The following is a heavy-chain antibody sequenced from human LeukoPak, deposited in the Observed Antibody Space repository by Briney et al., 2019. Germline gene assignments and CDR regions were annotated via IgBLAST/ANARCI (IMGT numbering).Heavy chain of an antibody. Sequence: SETLSLTCAIYGGSFSGYYWSWIRQPPGKGLEWIGEINHSGSTNYNPSLKSRVTISVDTSRNQFSLKLSSVTAADTAVYYCARVRRITMVRGPFGPWGQGTLVTVSS. CDR2: INHSGST. CDR3: ARVRRITMVRGPFGP. V-gene: IGHV4-34*01. CDR1: GGSFSGYY. D-gene: IGHD3-10*01. J-gene: IGHJ5*02.